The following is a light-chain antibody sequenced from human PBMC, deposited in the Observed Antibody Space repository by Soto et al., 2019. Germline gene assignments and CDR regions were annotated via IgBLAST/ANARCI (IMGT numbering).Light chain of an antibody. CDR3: QTWGTGIQVV. Sequence: QPVLTQSPSASASLGASVKLTCTRSSGHSNYAIAWHQQQPEKGPGSLMKLNSDGSHSKGDGIPDRFSASSSGAERYLTISGLQSEDEADYYCQTWGTGIQVVFGGGTKLTVL. CDR2: LNSDGSH. V-gene: IGLV4-69*01. CDR1: SGHSNYA. J-gene: IGLJ2*01.